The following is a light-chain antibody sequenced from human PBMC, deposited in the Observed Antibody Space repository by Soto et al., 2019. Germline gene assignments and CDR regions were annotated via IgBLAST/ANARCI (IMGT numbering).Light chain of an antibody. CDR3: QHYNSYSEA. J-gene: IGKJ1*01. Sequence: DIQMTQSPSARSGPVVGGVPSTCRASQTISSWLAWYQQKPGKAPKLLIYKASTLKSGVPSRFSGSGSGTEFTLTISSLQPDDFATYYCQHYNSYSEAFGQGTKVDIK. CDR1: QTISSW. CDR2: KAS. V-gene: IGKV1-5*03.